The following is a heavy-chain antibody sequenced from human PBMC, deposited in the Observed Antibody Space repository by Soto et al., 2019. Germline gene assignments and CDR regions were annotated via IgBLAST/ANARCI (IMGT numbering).Heavy chain of an antibody. CDR1: GYRFTRYW. CDR2: IYPGDSDT. D-gene: IGHD1-26*01. CDR3: ARVYSGNYYYFDY. J-gene: IGHJ4*02. V-gene: IGHV5-51*01. Sequence: GESLKISCEASGYRFTRYWIVWVRQLPGKGLEWMGSIYPGDSDTTYSPSFQGQVTISADRSISTAYLQWSSLQASDTAMYYCARVYSGNYYYFDYWGQGTPVTVSS.